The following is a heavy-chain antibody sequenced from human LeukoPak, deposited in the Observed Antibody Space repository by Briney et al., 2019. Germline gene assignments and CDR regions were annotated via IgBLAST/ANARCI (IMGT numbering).Heavy chain of an antibody. CDR1: GFTVSSNY. J-gene: IGHJ4*02. D-gene: IGHD6-13*01. Sequence: GGSLRLSCAASGFTVSSNYMSWVRQAPGKGLEWVSVIYSGGSTYYADSVKGRFTISRDNSKNTLYLQMNSLRAEDTAAYYCAREGSTWYRNFDYWGQGTLVTVSS. V-gene: IGHV3-66*01. CDR3: AREGSTWYRNFDY. CDR2: IYSGGST.